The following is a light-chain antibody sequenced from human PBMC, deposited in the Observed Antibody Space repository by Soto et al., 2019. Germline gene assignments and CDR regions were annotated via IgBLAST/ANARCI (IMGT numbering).Light chain of an antibody. CDR3: AAWDDSLSGAV. V-gene: IGLV1-47*01. Sequence: QSALTQPASASGSPGQSITISCSGSRSNIGSNYVYWYQQLPGTAPKLLIYRNNQRPSGVPDRFSGSKSGTSASLAISGLRSEDEADYYCAAWDDSLSGAVFGGGTQLTVL. CDR1: RSNIGSNY. J-gene: IGLJ7*01. CDR2: RNN.